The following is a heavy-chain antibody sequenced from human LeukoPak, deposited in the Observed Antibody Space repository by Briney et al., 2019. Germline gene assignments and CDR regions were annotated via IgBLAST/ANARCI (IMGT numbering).Heavy chain of an antibody. CDR2: ISPSSHDI. CDR1: GFIFSDFY. V-gene: IGHV3-11*06. J-gene: IGHJ4*02. D-gene: IGHD6-6*01. CDR3: AKTARVPDC. Sequence: PGGSLRLSCAASGFIFSDFYMSWVRQAAGKGLEYIAYISPSSHDIIYADSVKGRFTISRDNAKNSLYLQMNSLRAEDTAVYYCAKTARVPDCWGQGTQVTVSS.